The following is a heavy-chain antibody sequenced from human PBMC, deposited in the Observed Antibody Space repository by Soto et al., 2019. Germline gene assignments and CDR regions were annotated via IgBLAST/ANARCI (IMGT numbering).Heavy chain of an antibody. CDR2: ISYDGSNK. CDR1: GFTFSSYA. J-gene: IGHJ6*02. D-gene: IGHD3-10*01. CDR3: ARDRVGHYYYYGMDV. Sequence: QVQLVESGGGVVQPGRSLTLSCAASGFTFSSYAMHWVRQAPGKGLEWVAVISYDGSNKYYADSVKGRFTISRDNSKNTLYLQMNSLRAEDTAVYYCARDRVGHYYYYGMDVWGQGTTVTVSS. V-gene: IGHV3-30-3*01.